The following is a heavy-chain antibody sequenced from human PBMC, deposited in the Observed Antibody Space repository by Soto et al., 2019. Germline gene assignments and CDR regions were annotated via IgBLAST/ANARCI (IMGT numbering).Heavy chain of an antibody. CDR2: IKQDGSEK. J-gene: IGHJ4*02. CDR3: ARVRAYFDY. CDR1: GFTFSSYW. V-gene: IGHV3-7*01. D-gene: IGHD3-10*01. Sequence: GGSLRLSCAAPGFTFSSYWMSWVRQAPGKGLEWVANIKQDGSEKYYVDSVKGRLTISRDNAKNSLYLQMNSLRAEDTAVYYCARVRAYFDYWVRRSPETVSS.